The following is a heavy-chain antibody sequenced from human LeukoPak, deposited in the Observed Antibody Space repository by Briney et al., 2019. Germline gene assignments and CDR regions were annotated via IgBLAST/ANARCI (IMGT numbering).Heavy chain of an antibody. CDR1: GGTFSSYA. V-gene: IGHV1-69*04. CDR3: ARCSSTSCYTRGGSAEYFQH. D-gene: IGHD2-2*02. Sequence: SVKVSCKASGGTFSSYAISWVRQAPGQGLEWMGRIIPIFGIANYAQKFQGRVMITADKSTSTAYMELSSLRSEDTAVYYCARCSSTSCYTRGGSAEYFQHWGQGTLVSVSS. CDR2: IIPIFGIA. J-gene: IGHJ1*01.